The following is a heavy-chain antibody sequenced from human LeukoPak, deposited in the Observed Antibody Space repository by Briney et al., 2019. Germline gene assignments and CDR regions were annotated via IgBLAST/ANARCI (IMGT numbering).Heavy chain of an antibody. Sequence: WVSAISGSGGSTYYADSVKGRFTISRDNSKNTLYLQMNSLRAEDTAVYYCAKWSDAFDIWGQGTMVTVSS. V-gene: IGHV3-23*01. J-gene: IGHJ3*02. CDR3: AKWSDAFDI. CDR2: ISGSGGST.